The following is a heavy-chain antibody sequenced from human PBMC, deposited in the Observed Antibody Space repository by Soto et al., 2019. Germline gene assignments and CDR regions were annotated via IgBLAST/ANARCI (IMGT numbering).Heavy chain of an antibody. CDR3: ARHLSRPIYYYGSGSYYNNYYYSYGMDV. CDR2: IYPGDSDT. Sequence: GESLKISCKGSGYSFTSYWIGWVRQMPGKGLEWMGIIYPGDSDTRYSPSFQGQVTISADKSISTAYLQWSSLKASDTAMYYCARHLSRPIYYYGSGSYYNNYYYSYGMDVWGQGTTVTVSS. CDR1: GYSFTSYW. D-gene: IGHD3-10*01. J-gene: IGHJ6*02. V-gene: IGHV5-51*01.